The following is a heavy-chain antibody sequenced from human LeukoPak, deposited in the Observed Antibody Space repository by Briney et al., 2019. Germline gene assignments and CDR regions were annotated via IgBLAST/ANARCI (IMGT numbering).Heavy chain of an antibody. Sequence: GGSLRLSCTASGLSVSGNYWHWVRQAPGKALEWGSIIYSDGKTLYTKSVKGRFTFSRDKSKNTFYLQMNSLRAEDTAVYFCTYGDYPLTYWGQGTLVTVSS. D-gene: IGHD4-17*01. CDR3: TYGDYPLTY. V-gene: IGHV3-66*01. CDR1: GLSVSGNY. CDR2: IYSDGKT. J-gene: IGHJ4*02.